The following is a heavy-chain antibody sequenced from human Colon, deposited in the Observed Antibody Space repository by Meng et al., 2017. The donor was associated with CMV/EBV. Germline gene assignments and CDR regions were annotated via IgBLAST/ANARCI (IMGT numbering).Heavy chain of an antibody. J-gene: IGHJ4*02. V-gene: IGHV3-23*03. CDR3: VRGSDFDN. Sequence: GESLKISCAASGLSFSTFGMTWVRQAPGKGLEWVALINGGIGLTTYYGDSVKGRFTVSRDNSKNTLYLQMSSLRDDDTAMYYCVRGSDFDNWGQGTLVTVSS. CDR1: GLSFSTFG. CDR2: INGGIGLTT. D-gene: IGHD6-6*01.